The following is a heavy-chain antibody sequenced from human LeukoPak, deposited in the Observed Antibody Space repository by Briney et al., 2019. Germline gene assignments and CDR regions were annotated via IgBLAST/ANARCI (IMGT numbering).Heavy chain of an antibody. J-gene: IGHJ4*02. Sequence: PGGSLRLSCAASGFPFSAYSMNWVRQAPGKGLEWVSSISGSSSYLYYADSVKGRFTISRDNAKNSLYLHMNSLRAEDTAVYYCAKACYDSSGYSYYFDYWGQGTPVTVSS. D-gene: IGHD3-22*01. V-gene: IGHV3-21*01. CDR2: ISGSSSYL. CDR3: AKACYDSSGYSYYFDY. CDR1: GFPFSAYS.